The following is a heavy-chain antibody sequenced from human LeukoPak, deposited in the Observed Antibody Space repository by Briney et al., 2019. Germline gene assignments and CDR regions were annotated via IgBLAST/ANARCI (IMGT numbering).Heavy chain of an antibody. CDR3: ARARVYRGRKSYYYGMDV. CDR2: INSDGSST. V-gene: IGHV3-74*01. CDR1: GFTFSSYS. J-gene: IGHJ6*04. D-gene: IGHD2-8*01. Sequence: PGGSLRLSCAASGFTFSSYSMNWVRQAPGQGLVWVSRINSDGSSTSYADSVKGRFTISRDNAKNTLYLQMNSLRAEDTAVYYCARARVYRGRKSYYYGMDVWGKGTTVTVSS.